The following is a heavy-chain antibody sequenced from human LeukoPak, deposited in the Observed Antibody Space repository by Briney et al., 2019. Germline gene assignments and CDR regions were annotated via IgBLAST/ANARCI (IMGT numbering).Heavy chain of an antibody. CDR3: GRDSGSWYIDS. V-gene: IGHV3-30*04. J-gene: IGHJ5*01. CDR1: GFTFFSHD. CDR2: ISYDGRNE. Sequence: GGSLRLSCAASGFTFFSHDMHWVRQAPGKGLEWVAAISYDGRNEFYADSVRGRFTISRDNSKSTLYLQMDGLRADDTAVFYCGRDSGSWYIDSWGQGILVTVSS. D-gene: IGHD6-13*01.